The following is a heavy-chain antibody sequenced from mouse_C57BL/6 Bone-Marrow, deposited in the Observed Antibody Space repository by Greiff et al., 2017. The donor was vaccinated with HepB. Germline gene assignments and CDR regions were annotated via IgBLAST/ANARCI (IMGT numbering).Heavy chain of an antibody. V-gene: IGHV1-55*01. CDR2: IYPGSGST. J-gene: IGHJ3*01. D-gene: IGHD1-1*01. CDR3: ARGEDYGSSPFAY. Sequence: VQLQQPGAELVKPGASVKMSCKASGYTFTSYWITWVKQRHGQGLEWIGDIYPGSGSTNYNEKFKSKATLTVDTSSSTAYMQLSSLTSEDSAVYYCARGEDYGSSPFAYWGQGTLVTVSA. CDR1: GYTFTSYW.